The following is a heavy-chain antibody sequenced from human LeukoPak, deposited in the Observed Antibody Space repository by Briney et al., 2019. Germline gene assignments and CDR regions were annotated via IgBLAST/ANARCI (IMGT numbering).Heavy chain of an antibody. CDR1: GASISSGAYY. D-gene: IGHD2-2*01. CDR2: IYHTGST. V-gene: IGHV4-30-2*01. Sequence: PSETLSLTCTVSGASISSGAYYWSWIRQPPGQGLEWIGYIYHTGSTYYNPSLKSRVTISVDKSKSQFSLNLSSVTAADTAVYYCARVTSWYQPFDYWGQGTLVTVSS. J-gene: IGHJ4*02. CDR3: ARVTSWYQPFDY.